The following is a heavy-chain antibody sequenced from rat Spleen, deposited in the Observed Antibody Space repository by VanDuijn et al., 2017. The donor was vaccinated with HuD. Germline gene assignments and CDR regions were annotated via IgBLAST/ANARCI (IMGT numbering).Heavy chain of an antibody. V-gene: IGHV5-29*01. CDR2: ISYYGTTA. CDR3: AKDWGGLYFDY. CDR1: GFAFRNYG. D-gene: IGHD5-1*01. J-gene: IGHJ2*01. Sequence: EVQLVESGGGLVQPGRSLKLSCAASGFAFRNYGMAWVRQTLTKGLEWVATISYYGTTAHYRDSVKGRFTISRDIAKSTLYLQMDSLRSEDTSTYYCAKDWGGLYFDYWGQGVMVTVSS.